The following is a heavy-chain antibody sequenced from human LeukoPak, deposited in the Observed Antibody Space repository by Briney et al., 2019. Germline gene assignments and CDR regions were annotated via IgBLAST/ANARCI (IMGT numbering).Heavy chain of an antibody. CDR3: AREEGIVGSGYYYVLGY. V-gene: IGHV3-7*01. D-gene: IGHD3-22*01. J-gene: IGHJ4*02. CDR1: GFTFSRHW. Sequence: PGGSLRLSCAASGFTFSRHWMSWVRQASGKGLEWVANINQDGSEKHYVDSVKGRFTISRDNAKNSLYLQMNSLSAEDTAVYYCAREEGIVGSGYYYVLGYWGQGTLVTVSS. CDR2: INQDGSEK.